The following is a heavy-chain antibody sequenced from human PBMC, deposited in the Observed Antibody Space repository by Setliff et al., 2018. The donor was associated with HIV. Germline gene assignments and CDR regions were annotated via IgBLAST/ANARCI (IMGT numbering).Heavy chain of an antibody. V-gene: IGHV3-15*01. CDR2: IKSKTDGGST. Sequence: GGSLRLSCAASGFTFSNAWMSWVRQAPGKGPEWVGRIKSKTDGGSTDYAAPVKGRFTISRNDSKNTLYVQMNSLETEDTAVYYCTTDFQQGDFLRLGELAGDAFDIWGQGTMVTVSS. CDR1: GFTFSNAW. J-gene: IGHJ3*02. D-gene: IGHD3-16*01. CDR3: TTDFQQGDFLRLGELAGDAFDI.